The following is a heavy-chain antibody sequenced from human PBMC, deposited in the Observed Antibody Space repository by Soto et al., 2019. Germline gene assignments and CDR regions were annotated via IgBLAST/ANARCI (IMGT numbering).Heavy chain of an antibody. Sequence: PGGSLRLSCAASVFAFSNCAMIWVRQAPGKGLEWVSTIKTSGDTTFYADPVKGRFTTSRDDSKNTLYLQMNSLRAEDTATYYCTKDVTGDIGADFWGQGTPVTVSS. CDR3: TKDVTGDIGADF. J-gene: IGHJ4*02. CDR1: VFAFSNCA. CDR2: IKTSGDTT. V-gene: IGHV3-23*05. D-gene: IGHD2-21*02.